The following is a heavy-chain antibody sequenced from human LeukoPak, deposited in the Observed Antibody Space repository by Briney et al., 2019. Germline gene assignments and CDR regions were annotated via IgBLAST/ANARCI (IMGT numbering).Heavy chain of an antibody. V-gene: IGHV4-4*07. Sequence: PSETLSLTCTVSGGSISSYYWSWIRQPAGKGLEWIGRIYTSGSTNYNPSLKSRVTMSVDTSKNQFSLKLSSVTAADTAVYYCAKDPYYYDSSGYYPFDYWGQGTLVTVSS. CDR3: AKDPYYYDSSGYYPFDY. CDR1: GGSISSYY. CDR2: IYTSGST. D-gene: IGHD3-22*01. J-gene: IGHJ4*02.